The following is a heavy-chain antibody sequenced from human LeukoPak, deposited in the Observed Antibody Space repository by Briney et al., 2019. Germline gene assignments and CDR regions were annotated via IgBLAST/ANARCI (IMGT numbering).Heavy chain of an antibody. CDR2: IYSGGST. V-gene: IGHV3-53*01. Sequence: PGGSLRLSCAASGFTVSSNYMSWVRQAPGKVLECFSVIYSGGSTYYADSVKGRFTISRDNSKNTLYLQMNSLRAEETAVYYCARDASRKEATMIVVGYFDYRGQGTLVTVSS. CDR3: ARDASRKEATMIVVGYFDY. D-gene: IGHD3-22*01. CDR1: GFTVSSNY. J-gene: IGHJ4*02.